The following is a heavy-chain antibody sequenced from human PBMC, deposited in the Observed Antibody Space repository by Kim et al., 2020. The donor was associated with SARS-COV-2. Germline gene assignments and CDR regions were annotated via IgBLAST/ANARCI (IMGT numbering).Heavy chain of an antibody. CDR1: GFTFSDYY. Sequence: GGSLRLSCAASGFTFSDYYMSWIRQAPGKGLEWVSYISSSGSTIYYADSVKGRFTISRDNAKNSLYLQMNSLRAEDTAVYYCARVGRVTMVRGVIPNFDYWGQGTLVTVSS. CDR3: ARVGRVTMVRGVIPNFDY. V-gene: IGHV3-11*04. D-gene: IGHD3-10*01. J-gene: IGHJ4*02. CDR2: ISSSGSTI.